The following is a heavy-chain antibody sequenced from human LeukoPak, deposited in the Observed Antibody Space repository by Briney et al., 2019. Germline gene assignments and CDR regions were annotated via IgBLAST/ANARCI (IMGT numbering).Heavy chain of an antibody. CDR2: ISGSGGST. CDR3: AKDWTYYDDMRGYYPTANFDY. J-gene: IGHJ4*02. Sequence: PGGSLRLSCAASGFTFSNYAMSWVRQAPGKGLEWVSVISGSGGSTSYADSVKGRFTISRDNSKNTLYLQMKSLRAEDTAVYYCAKDWTYYDDMRGYYPTANFDYWGQGTLVTVSS. V-gene: IGHV3-23*01. D-gene: IGHD3-22*01. CDR1: GFTFSNYA.